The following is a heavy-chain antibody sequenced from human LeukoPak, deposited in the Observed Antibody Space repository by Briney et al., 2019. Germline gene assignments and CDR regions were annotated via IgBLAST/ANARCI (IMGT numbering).Heavy chain of an antibody. D-gene: IGHD6-13*01. Sequence: GGSLRLSCAASGFTFSNAWMSWVRQAPGKGLEWVSYISSTSSTIYYADSVKGRFTISRDNARNSLYLQMNSLRAEDTAVYYCARDTAAAGTNWFDPWGQGTLVTVSS. V-gene: IGHV3-48*04. J-gene: IGHJ5*02. CDR1: GFTFSNAW. CDR2: ISSTSSTI. CDR3: ARDTAAAGTNWFDP.